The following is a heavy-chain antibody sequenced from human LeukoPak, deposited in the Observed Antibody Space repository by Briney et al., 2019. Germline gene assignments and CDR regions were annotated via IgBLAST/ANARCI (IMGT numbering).Heavy chain of an antibody. D-gene: IGHD1-26*01. CDR1: GFTFSRYW. V-gene: IGHV3-64*01. CDR2: ISGNGGTT. Sequence: GGSLRLSCAASGFTFSRYWMHWVRQAPGKGLEYVSGISGNGGTTYYANAVKGRFIISRDNSKNTLSLQMGSLRPEDMGVYYCARGQSGSLVDYWGQGTLVTVSS. J-gene: IGHJ4*02. CDR3: ARGQSGSLVDY.